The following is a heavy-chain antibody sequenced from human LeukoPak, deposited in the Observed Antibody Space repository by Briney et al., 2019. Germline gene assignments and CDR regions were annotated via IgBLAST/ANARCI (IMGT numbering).Heavy chain of an antibody. CDR1: GGTFSSYA. V-gene: IGHV1-69*04. D-gene: IGHD3-3*01. CDR3: AREVARITIFGVVIQPIDY. Sequence: ASVKVSCKASGGTFSSYAISWARQAPGQGLEWMGRIIPILGIANYAQKFQGRVTITADKSTSTAYMELSSLRSEDTAVYYCAREVARITIFGVVIQPIDYWGQGTLVTVSS. CDR2: IIPILGIA. J-gene: IGHJ4*02.